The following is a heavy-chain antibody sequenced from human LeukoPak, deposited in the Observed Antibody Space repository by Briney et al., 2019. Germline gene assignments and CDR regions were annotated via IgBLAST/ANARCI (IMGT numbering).Heavy chain of an antibody. V-gene: IGHV1-18*01. J-gene: IGHJ6*02. CDR2: ISAYNGNT. CDR1: GYTFTSYG. Sequence: ASVKVSFKASGYTFTSYGISWVRQAPGQGLEWMGWISAYNGNTNYAQKLQGRVTMTTDTSTSTAYMELRSLRSDDTAVYYCARDRASSSWPDYYYGMDVWGQGTTVTVSS. CDR3: ARDRASSSWPDYYYGMDV. D-gene: IGHD6-13*01.